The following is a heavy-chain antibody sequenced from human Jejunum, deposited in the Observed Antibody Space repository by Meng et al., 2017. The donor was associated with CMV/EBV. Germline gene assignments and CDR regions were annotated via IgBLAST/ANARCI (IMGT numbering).Heavy chain of an antibody. Sequence: FSLSAYNVDWVRQAPGKGLEWVSSISSSGDYIYYADSLKGRFAISRDNAKNSVYLQMNTLRVEDTAVYYCARDYGSGTTGDFDYWGQGTLVTVSS. V-gene: IGHV3-21*01. CDR2: ISSSGDYI. CDR3: ARDYGSGTTGDFDY. CDR1: FSLSAYN. J-gene: IGHJ4*02. D-gene: IGHD3-10*01.